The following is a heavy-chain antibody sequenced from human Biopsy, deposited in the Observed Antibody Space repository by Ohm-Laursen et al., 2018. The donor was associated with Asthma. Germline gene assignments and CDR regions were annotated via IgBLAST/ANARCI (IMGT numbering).Heavy chain of an antibody. Sequence: GASVKVSCKASGYTFTSYHIHWVRQAPGQGLEWVGIINPPTGDTSYAQKFLGRVTVTRNTSTSTVYMELSSLRSEDTAVYYCALSQFDYWGQGTLLTVSS. J-gene: IGHJ4*02. CDR1: GYTFTSYH. CDR2: INPPTGDT. V-gene: IGHV1-46*01. CDR3: ALSQFDY.